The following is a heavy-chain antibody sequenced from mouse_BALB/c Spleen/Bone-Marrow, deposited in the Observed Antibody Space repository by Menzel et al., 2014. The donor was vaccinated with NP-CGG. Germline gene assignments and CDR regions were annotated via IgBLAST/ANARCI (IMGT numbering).Heavy chain of an antibody. CDR1: GYTFTAYV. CDR2: INPYNDGT. J-gene: IGHJ2*01. D-gene: IGHD2-3*01. V-gene: IGHV1-14*01. Sequence: EVKLMESGPEQVKPGASVKMSCKASGYTFTAYVMHWVKQKPGQGLEWIGYINPYNDGTNYNEKFKGKATLTSDISSSTANMELSSLTSGDSAVYYCAREGWLLRFDYWGQGTTLTVSS. CDR3: AREGWLLRFDY.